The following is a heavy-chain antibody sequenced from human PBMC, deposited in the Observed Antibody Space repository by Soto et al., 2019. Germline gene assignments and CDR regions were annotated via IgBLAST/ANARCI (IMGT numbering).Heavy chain of an antibody. V-gene: IGHV4-30-2*01. CDR1: GGSISSGGYS. CDR2: IYHSGST. CDR3: ARVPYYDSDNWFDP. Sequence: QLQLQESGSGLVKPSQTLSLTCAVSGGSISSGGYSWNWIRQPPGKGLEWIGYIYHSGSTYYNPSLKSRVTISVDRSKNQFSLKLSSVTAADTAVYYCARVPYYDSDNWFDPWGQGTLVTVSS. J-gene: IGHJ5*02. D-gene: IGHD3-3*01.